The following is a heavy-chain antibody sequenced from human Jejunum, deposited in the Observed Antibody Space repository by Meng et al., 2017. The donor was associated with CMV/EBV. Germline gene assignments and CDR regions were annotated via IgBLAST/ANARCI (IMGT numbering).Heavy chain of an antibody. J-gene: IGHJ4*02. D-gene: IGHD2-2*01. CDR3: GRRVVPAAIGY. CDR1: GGFITRTSYY. V-gene: IGHV4-39*07. Sequence: SGGFITRTSYYWDWIRHSPGKGLEWIGEINHIGSTNYNPSLKSRVTISLDTSKNQFSLKLSSVTAADTAVYYCGRRVVPAAIGYWGQGALVTVSS. CDR2: INHIGST.